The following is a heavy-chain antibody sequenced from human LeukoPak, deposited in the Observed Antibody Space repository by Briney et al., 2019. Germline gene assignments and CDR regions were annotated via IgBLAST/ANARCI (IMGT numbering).Heavy chain of an antibody. CDR2: ITLSGANT. CDR1: GFPFSSYD. D-gene: IGHD2-2*01. Sequence: GGSLRLSCAASGFPFSSYDMSWVRQAPGKGLEWVSSITLSGANTFYADSVMGRFTISRDNSKNTLYLQMNSLSAEDTAVYYCAKRGNPAVGHHYLDVWGEGTPVSVSS. CDR3: AKRGNPAVGHHYLDV. V-gene: IGHV3-23*01. J-gene: IGHJ6*03.